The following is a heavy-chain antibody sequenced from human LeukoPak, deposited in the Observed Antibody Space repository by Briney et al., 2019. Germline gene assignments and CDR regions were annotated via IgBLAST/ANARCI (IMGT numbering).Heavy chain of an antibody. J-gene: IGHJ6*03. CDR3: ARDHRGTYYYYYMDV. CDR2: IKQDGSEK. Sequence: PGGSLRLSCAASGFTFSNYWMTWVRQAPGKGLEWVANIKQDGSEKYYVDSVKGRFTISRDNAKNSLYLQMNSLRAEDTAVYYCARDHRGTYYYYYMDVWGKGTTVTVSS. V-gene: IGHV3-7*01. CDR1: GFTFSNYW. D-gene: IGHD1-1*01.